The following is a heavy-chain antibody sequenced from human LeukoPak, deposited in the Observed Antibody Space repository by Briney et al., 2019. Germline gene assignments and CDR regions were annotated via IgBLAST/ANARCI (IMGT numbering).Heavy chain of an antibody. CDR1: GFTFSSYS. CDR2: ISSSSSTI. D-gene: IGHD1-1*01. CDR3: HSSTDPREFYYYYMDV. Sequence: GGSLRLSCAASGFTFSSYSMNWVRQAPGKGLEWVSYISSSSSTIYYADSVKGRFTISRDNAKNSLYLQMNSLRAEDTAVYYCHSSTDPREFYYYYMDVWGKGTTVTVSS. V-gene: IGHV3-48*01. J-gene: IGHJ6*03.